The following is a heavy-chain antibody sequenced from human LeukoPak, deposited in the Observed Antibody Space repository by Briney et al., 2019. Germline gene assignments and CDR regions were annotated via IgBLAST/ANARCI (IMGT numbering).Heavy chain of an antibody. D-gene: IGHD1-14*01. CDR2: IYYSGST. CDR3: ARETGRGYFDY. J-gene: IGHJ4*02. V-gene: IGHV4-59*01. Sequence: SETLSLTCTVSGGSISSNYWSWIRQPPGKELEWIGYIYYSGSTNYNPSLKSRVTISLDTSKNQFSLRLSSVTAADTAVFYCARETGRGYFDYWGQGTLVTVSS. CDR1: GGSISSNY.